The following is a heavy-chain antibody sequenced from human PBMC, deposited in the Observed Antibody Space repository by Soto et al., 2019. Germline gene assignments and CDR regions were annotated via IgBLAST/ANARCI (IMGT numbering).Heavy chain of an antibody. Sequence: GGSLRLSCAASGFVFSSYAMSWVRQAPGKGLEWVSAISGSGTTAYYADSVKGRFIFSRDNPKNTMYLQMNSLRAEDTAVYFCSKTTDGWFSAFEIWGQGTVVTVSS. CDR2: ISGSGTTA. CDR1: GFVFSSYA. J-gene: IGHJ3*02. V-gene: IGHV3-23*01. CDR3: SKTTDGWFSAFEI. D-gene: IGHD6-19*01.